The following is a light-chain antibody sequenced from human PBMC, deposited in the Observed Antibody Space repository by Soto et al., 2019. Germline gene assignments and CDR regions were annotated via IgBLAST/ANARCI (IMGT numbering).Light chain of an antibody. CDR2: GAS. V-gene: IGKV3-20*01. J-gene: IGKJ1*01. Sequence: EIVLTQSPGILSLSPGERATLSCRASQSVSSSYLAWYQQKPGQAPRLLIYGASSRATGIPDRFSGSGFGTDFTLTISRLKPEAFAVYYCQHYSSSPRSWTFGQGTKVEIK. CDR3: QHYSSSPRSWT. CDR1: QSVSSSY.